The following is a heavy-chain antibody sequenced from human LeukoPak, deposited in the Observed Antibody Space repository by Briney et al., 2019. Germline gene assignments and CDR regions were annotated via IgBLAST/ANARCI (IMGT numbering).Heavy chain of an antibody. CDR2: ISYTGST. J-gene: IGHJ4*02. D-gene: IGHD3-10*01. V-gene: IGHV4-39*07. CDR1: GGSISSSRYF. CDR3: ASGNALLWFGSPFDY. Sequence: SETLSLTCTVSGGSISSSRYFWGWIRQPPGKGLEWVGSISYTGSTNYNPSLKSRVTISVDTSKNQFSLKLSSVTAADTAVYYCASGNALLWFGSPFDYWGQGTLVTVSS.